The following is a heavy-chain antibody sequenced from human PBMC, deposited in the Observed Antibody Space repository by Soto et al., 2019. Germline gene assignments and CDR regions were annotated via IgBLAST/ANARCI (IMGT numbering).Heavy chain of an antibody. D-gene: IGHD2-2*02. Sequence: PGGSLRLSCAASGFTFNTYGMHWVRQAPGKGLEWVAVISYDGSEKYYVGSVKGRFTISKDNSKNTLYLQMNSLRPEDTAVYYCAKSPNFYCSSPNCYKYYFDHWGQGTRVTVSS. J-gene: IGHJ4*02. CDR1: GFTFNTYG. CDR2: ISYDGSEK. V-gene: IGHV3-30*18. CDR3: AKSPNFYCSSPNCYKYYFDH.